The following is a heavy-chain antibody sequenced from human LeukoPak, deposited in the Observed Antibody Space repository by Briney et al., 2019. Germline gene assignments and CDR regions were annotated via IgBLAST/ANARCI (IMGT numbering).Heavy chain of an antibody. Sequence: PGGSLRLSCAASGFTVSSNYMSWVRQAPGKGLEWVANIKQDGSEKYYVDSVKGRFTISRDNAKNSLYLQMNSLRAEDTAVYYCAKGGGYGSGDWGQGTLVIVSS. CDR3: AKGGGYGSGD. J-gene: IGHJ4*02. D-gene: IGHD3-10*01. V-gene: IGHV3-7*04. CDR2: IKQDGSEK. CDR1: GFTVSSNY.